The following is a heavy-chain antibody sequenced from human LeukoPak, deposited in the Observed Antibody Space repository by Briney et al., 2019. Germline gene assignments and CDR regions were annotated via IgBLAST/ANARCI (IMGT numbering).Heavy chain of an antibody. J-gene: IGHJ3*02. CDR3: ARDLPAVAYLHGAFDI. D-gene: IGHD6-19*01. Sequence: PGGSLRLSCAASGFTFSSYAMSWVRQAPGKGLEWVSGISGSGGSTYYADSVKGRFTISRDNSNSTLYLQMNSLRAEDTAVYFCARDLPAVAYLHGAFDIWGQGTMVTVSS. V-gene: IGHV3-23*01. CDR2: ISGSGGST. CDR1: GFTFSSYA.